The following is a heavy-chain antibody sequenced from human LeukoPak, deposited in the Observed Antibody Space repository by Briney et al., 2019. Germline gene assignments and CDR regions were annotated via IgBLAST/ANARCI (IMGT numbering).Heavy chain of an antibody. CDR3: AKDKGERNFDY. J-gene: IGHJ4*02. CDR1: TLTFSGMG. CDR2: IRSDGSDT. D-gene: IGHD1-1*01. Sequence: GGSLRLSCAASTLTFSGMGMHWVRQAPGKGLEWVTFIRSDGSDTYYTDSVKGRFTISRDNSMNTLYLQMNSLRPEDTAVYYCAKDKGERNFDYWGQGTLVTVSS. V-gene: IGHV3-30*02.